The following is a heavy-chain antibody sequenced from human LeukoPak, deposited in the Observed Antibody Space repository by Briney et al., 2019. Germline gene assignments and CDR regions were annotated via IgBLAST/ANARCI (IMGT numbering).Heavy chain of an antibody. J-gene: IGHJ2*01. V-gene: IGHV4-59*01. CDR2: IYYLGST. Sequence: SETLSLTCTVSGGSICSYYWSWIRQPPGKGLEWFGHIYYLGSTNYNPSLKSRVTISIDTSKNYFSLKLNSVIAADTAVYYCARDRPGSYWYFDLWGRGTLVTVSS. CDR1: GGSICSYY. CDR3: ARDRPGSYWYFDL. D-gene: IGHD3-10*01.